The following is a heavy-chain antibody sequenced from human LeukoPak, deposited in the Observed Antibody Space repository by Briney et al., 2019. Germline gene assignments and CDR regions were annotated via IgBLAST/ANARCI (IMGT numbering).Heavy chain of an antibody. J-gene: IGHJ4*02. V-gene: IGHV1-8*03. CDR3: ARARRPIQFLDEY. CDR1: GYTFTSYD. D-gene: IGHD3-3*01. CDR2: MNPNSGNR. Sequence: ASVKVSCNASGYTFTSYDINLVRQTNGQGLEWMGWMNPNSGNRGYAQKFQGRVTVTSDTSTSTAYMELGSLRSEDTAVYYCARARRPIQFLDEYWGQGTLVTVSS.